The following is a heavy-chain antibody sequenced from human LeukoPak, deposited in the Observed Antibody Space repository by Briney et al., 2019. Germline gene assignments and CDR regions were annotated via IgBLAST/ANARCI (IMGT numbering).Heavy chain of an antibody. V-gene: IGHV4-38-2*02. J-gene: IGHJ4*02. CDR2: IYHSGST. CDR3: ARDLIVATKWDYFDY. D-gene: IGHD5-12*01. CDR1: GYSISSGYY. Sequence: SEILSLTCTVSGYSISSGYYWGWIRQPPGKGLEWIANIYHSGSTYYNPSLKSRVTISVDTSKNQFSLKLSSVTAADTAVYYCARDLIVATKWDYFDYRGQGTLVTVSS.